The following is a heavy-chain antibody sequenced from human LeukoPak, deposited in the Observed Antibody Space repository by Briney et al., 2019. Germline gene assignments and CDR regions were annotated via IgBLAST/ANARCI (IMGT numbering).Heavy chain of an antibody. CDR2: IYSGST. J-gene: IGHJ4*02. V-gene: IGHV4-59*01. CDR1: GGSMSRYY. D-gene: IGHD2-15*01. CDR3: ARVAPGSCGGSCYALDY. Sequence: PSETLSLTCTVSGGSMSRYYWSWLRQPPGKGREWIGYIYSGSTNYNPSLKSRVTISVDTSKNQFSLKVSSVTAADTAVYYCARVAPGSCGGSCYALDYWGQGTLVTVSS.